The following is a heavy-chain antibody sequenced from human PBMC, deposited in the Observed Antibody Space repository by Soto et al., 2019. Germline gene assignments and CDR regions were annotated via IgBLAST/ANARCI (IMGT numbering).Heavy chain of an antibody. V-gene: IGHV1-2*04. CDR1: GYAISVFY. Sequence: ASLNRYLNTSGYAISVFYIHWRRQETGQGLEWMGWINPNSGGTKYAQNFQGWVTMTRDTSISTAYMELSRLRSDDTAVYYCATSRTSIAVAGETEYYLDYWGQGTLVNVSS. CDR3: ATSRTSIAVAGETEYYLDY. CDR2: INPNSGGT. J-gene: IGHJ4*02. D-gene: IGHD6-19*01.